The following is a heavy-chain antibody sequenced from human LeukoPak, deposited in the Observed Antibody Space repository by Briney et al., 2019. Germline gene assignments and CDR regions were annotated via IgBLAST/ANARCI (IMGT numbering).Heavy chain of an antibody. Sequence: PSETLSLTCTVSGGSISSYYWSWIRQPPGKELEWIGYIYYSGSTNYNPSLKSRVTISVDTSKNQFSLKLSSVTAADTAVYYYASYRDSSGDRYFDLWGRGTLVTVSS. J-gene: IGHJ2*01. CDR3: ASYRDSSGDRYFDL. CDR2: IYYSGST. D-gene: IGHD3-22*01. V-gene: IGHV4-59*12. CDR1: GGSISSYY.